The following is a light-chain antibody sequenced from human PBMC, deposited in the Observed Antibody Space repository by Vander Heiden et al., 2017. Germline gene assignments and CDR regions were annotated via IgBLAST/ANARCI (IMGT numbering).Light chain of an antibody. V-gene: IGKV1-33*01. CDR3: QQYDDLPYT. Sequence: DIQMTQSPSSLSASVGDRVTITCQASQDISNYLNWYQQKPGKAPKLLIYDASNLETGVPSRFSGSGSGTAFTFTISSLQPEDIATYYCQQYDDLPYTFGQWTKLEIK. J-gene: IGKJ2*01. CDR2: DAS. CDR1: QDISNY.